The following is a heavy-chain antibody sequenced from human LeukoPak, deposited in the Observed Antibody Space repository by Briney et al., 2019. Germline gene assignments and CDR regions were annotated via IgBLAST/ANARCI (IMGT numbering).Heavy chain of an antibody. D-gene: IGHD3-3*01. CDR1: GYSFTDYY. CDR2: INTKSGRT. Sequence: ASVRVSCKPSGYSFTDYYIHWVRQAPGQGLEWMGWINTKSGRTSSARKLQGRVTMTRDPSITTVYMDMAWLASDDTAIYFCARADFIDAGPYLIGPWGQGTLVTVSS. J-gene: IGHJ5*02. V-gene: IGHV1-2*02. CDR3: ARADFIDAGPYLIGP.